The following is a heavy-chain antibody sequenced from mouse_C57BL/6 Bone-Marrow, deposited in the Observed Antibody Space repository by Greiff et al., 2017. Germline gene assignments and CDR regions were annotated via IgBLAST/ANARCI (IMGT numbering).Heavy chain of an antibody. V-gene: IGHV1-4*01. CDR2: INPSSGYT. CDR3: AQRGYFDY. J-gene: IGHJ2*01. CDR1: GYTFTSYT. Sequence: QVQPQQSGAELARPGASVQMSCKASGYTFTSYTLHWVKQRPGQGLEWIGYINPSSGYTKYNQKFKDKATLTADKSSSTAYMQLSSLASGDSAVYYCAQRGYFDYWGQGTTLTVSS.